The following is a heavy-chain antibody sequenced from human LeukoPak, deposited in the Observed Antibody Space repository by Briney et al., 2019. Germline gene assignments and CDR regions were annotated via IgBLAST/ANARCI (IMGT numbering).Heavy chain of an antibody. Sequence: GGALRLSFAAPGFTISSYWMSWGRQAPGKGLGWVANIKQDGSEKYYVDSVKGRFIISRDNAKNSIFLQMNSLRVEDTALYYCASRPGYSYAFDQWGQGTLVTVSS. V-gene: IGHV3-7*03. CDR3: ASRPGYSYAFDQ. CDR2: IKQDGSEK. D-gene: IGHD5-18*01. J-gene: IGHJ4*02. CDR1: GFTISSYW.